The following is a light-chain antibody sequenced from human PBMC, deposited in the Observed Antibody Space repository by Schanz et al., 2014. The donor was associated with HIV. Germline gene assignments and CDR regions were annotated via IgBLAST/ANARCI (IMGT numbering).Light chain of an antibody. V-gene: IGLV2-14*03. Sequence: QSALTQPASVSGSPGQSITISCTGTSGYVITNDYVSWFQQHPGKAPKLMMYDVSRRPSGVSNRFSGSKSGNSASLTISGLQADDEAHYYCNSYTSTATVIFGVGTKLTVL. CDR3: NSYTSTATVI. CDR1: SGYVITNDY. J-gene: IGLJ2*01. CDR2: DVS.